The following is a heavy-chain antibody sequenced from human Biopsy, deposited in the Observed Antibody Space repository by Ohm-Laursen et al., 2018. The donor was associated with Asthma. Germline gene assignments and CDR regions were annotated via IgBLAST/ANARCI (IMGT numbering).Heavy chain of an antibody. Sequence: TLSLTCTVSYGSITSGGYFWTWIRQQPGRGHEWMGLIYCTWNTYYNPSLKSRVSISIDTSKNQFSLKLSSVTVADTAVYYCARAQDYYDSRGYDRSFDYWGQGTLVTVSS. D-gene: IGHD3-22*01. J-gene: IGHJ4*02. CDR1: YGSITSGGYF. CDR3: ARAQDYYDSRGYDRSFDY. CDR2: IYCTWNT. V-gene: IGHV4-31*03.